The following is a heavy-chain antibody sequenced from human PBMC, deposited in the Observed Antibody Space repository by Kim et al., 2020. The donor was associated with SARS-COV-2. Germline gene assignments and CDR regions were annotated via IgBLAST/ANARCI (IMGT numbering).Heavy chain of an antibody. Sequence: YAGSVKGRFTISRDNSKNTLYLQMNSLRAEDTAVYYCASFSYGSGSRFDPWGQGTLVTVSS. D-gene: IGHD3-10*01. CDR3: ASFSYGSGSRFDP. V-gene: IGHV3-66*01. J-gene: IGHJ5*02.